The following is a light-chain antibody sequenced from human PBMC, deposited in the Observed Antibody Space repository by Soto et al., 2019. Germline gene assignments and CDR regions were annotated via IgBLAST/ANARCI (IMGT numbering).Light chain of an antibody. CDR1: QSISSY. CDR3: QQSYSTLWT. V-gene: IGKV1-39*01. J-gene: IGKJ1*01. Sequence: DIQMTQSPSSLSASVGVRVTITCRASQSISSYLNWYQQKPGKAPKLLIYAASSLQSGVPSRFSGSGSGTDFTLTISSLQPEDFATYDCQQSYSTLWTFGQGTKVEIK. CDR2: AAS.